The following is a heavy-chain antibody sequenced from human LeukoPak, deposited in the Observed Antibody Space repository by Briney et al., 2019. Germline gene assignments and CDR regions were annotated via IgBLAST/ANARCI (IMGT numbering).Heavy chain of an antibody. J-gene: IGHJ4*02. V-gene: IGHV3-9*01. D-gene: IGHD3-9*01. CDR3: AKAIRYFDCLDY. Sequence: GRSLRLSCAASGFTFDDYAMHWVRQAPGKGLEWVSGISWNSGSIGYADSVKGRFTISRDNSKNTLYLQMNSLRAEDTAVYYCAKAIRYFDCLDYWGQGTLVTVSS. CDR1: GFTFDDYA. CDR2: ISWNSGSI.